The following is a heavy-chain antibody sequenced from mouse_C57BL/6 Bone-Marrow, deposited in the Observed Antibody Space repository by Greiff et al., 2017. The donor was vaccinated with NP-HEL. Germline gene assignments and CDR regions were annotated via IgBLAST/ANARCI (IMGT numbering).Heavy chain of an antibody. Sequence: VQLQESGAELARPGASVKLSCKASGYTFTSYGISWVKQRTGQGLEWIGEIYPRSGNTYYNEKFKGKATLTADKSSSTAYMELRSLTSEDSAVYFCARRGRFYAMDYWGQGTAVTVSS. CDR3: ARRGRFYAMDY. J-gene: IGHJ4*01. V-gene: IGHV1-81*01. D-gene: IGHD1-1*01. CDR1: GYTFTSYG. CDR2: IYPRSGNT.